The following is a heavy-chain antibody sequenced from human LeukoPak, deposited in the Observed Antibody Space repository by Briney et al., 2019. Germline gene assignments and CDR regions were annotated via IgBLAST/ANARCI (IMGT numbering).Heavy chain of an antibody. D-gene: IGHD1-26*01. Sequence: SVKVSCKASGGTFSSYAISWVRQAPGQGLEWMGRIIPIFGIANYAQEFQGRVTITADKSTSTAYMELSSLRSEDTAVYYCARDSLPRGSYPLTQETPFDYWGQGTLVTVSS. CDR2: IIPIFGIA. CDR1: GGTFSSYA. V-gene: IGHV1-69*04. CDR3: ARDSLPRGSYPLTQETPFDY. J-gene: IGHJ4*02.